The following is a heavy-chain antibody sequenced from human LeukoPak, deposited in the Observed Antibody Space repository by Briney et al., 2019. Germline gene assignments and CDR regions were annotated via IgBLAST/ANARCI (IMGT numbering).Heavy chain of an antibody. V-gene: IGHV4-39*07. J-gene: IGHJ4*02. D-gene: IGHD3-22*01. Sequence: SETLSLTCTVSGGSISSSSYYWGWIRQPPGTGLEWIGSIYYSGSTYYNPSLKSRVTISVDTSKNQFSLKLSSVTAADTAVYYSYGYYYDSSGYGRRHYWGQGTLVTVSS. CDR1: GGSISSSSYY. CDR2: IYYSGST. CDR3: YGYYYDSSGYGRRHY.